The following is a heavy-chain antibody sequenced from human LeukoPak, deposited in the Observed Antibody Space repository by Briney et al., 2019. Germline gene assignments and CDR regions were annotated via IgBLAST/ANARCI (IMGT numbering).Heavy chain of an antibody. Sequence: SETLSLTCTVSGGSISSSSYYWGWIRQPPGKGLEWNGSIYYSGSTYYNPSLKSRVTISVDTSKNQFSLKLSSVTAADTAVYYCARIGSGLAFDPWGQGTLVTVSS. D-gene: IGHD3-10*01. CDR2: IYYSGST. V-gene: IGHV4-39*01. J-gene: IGHJ5*02. CDR1: GGSISSSSYY. CDR3: ARIGSGLAFDP.